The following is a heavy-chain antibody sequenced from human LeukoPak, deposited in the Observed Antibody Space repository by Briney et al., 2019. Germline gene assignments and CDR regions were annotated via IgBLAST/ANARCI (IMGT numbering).Heavy chain of an antibody. J-gene: IGHJ4*02. CDR1: GGSISSYY. CDR3: ARTYYYGSGSPDDYFDY. CDR2: IYYSGST. V-gene: IGHV4-59*01. Sequence: SETLSLTCTVSGGSISSYYWSWIRQPPGKGLEWIGYIYYSGSTNYNPSLNSRVTISVNTSKNQFSLKLRSVTAADTAVYYCARTYYYGSGSPDDYFDYWGQGTLVTVSS. D-gene: IGHD3-10*01.